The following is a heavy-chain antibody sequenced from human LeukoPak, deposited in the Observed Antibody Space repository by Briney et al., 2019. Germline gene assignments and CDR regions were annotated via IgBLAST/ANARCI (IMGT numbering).Heavy chain of an antibody. CDR2: ISGSGGST. D-gene: IGHD6-19*01. CDR3: ANLIAVAGTENAFDI. CDR1: GFTFSSYA. V-gene: IGHV3-23*01. J-gene: IGHJ3*02. Sequence: PGGSLRLSCAASGFTFSSYAMSWVRQAPGKGLEWVSAISGSGGSTYYADSVKGRFTISRDNSKNTLYLQMNSLRAEDTAVYYCANLIAVAGTENAFDIWGQGTIVTVSS.